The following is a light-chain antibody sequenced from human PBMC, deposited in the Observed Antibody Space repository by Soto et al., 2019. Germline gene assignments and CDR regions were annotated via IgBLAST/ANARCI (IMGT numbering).Light chain of an antibody. Sequence: DIVMTQSPLSLPVTPGEPASISCSSSQRLLQSNGYNYLDWYLQKPGQSPQLLIYFGSYRSSGVPDRFSGSGSGTDFTLKIRRLEAEDVGVYYCMQAQQTPPTFGQGTKVEIK. CDR3: MQAQQTPPT. CDR2: FGS. J-gene: IGKJ1*01. CDR1: QRLLQSNGYNY. V-gene: IGKV2-28*01.